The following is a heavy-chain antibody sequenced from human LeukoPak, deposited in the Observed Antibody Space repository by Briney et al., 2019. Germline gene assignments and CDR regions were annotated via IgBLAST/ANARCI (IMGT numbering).Heavy chain of an antibody. CDR1: GGSISSISYY. Sequence: PSDTLSLTCTVSGGSISSISYYWGWIRQPPGKGLEWIGSIYYSGSTYYNPSLKSRVTISVDTSKNQFSLKLSSVTAADTAVYYCARSLAVAGIFPFDYWGQGTLVTVSS. CDR3: ARSLAVAGIFPFDY. V-gene: IGHV4-39*01. J-gene: IGHJ4*02. CDR2: IYYSGST. D-gene: IGHD6-19*01.